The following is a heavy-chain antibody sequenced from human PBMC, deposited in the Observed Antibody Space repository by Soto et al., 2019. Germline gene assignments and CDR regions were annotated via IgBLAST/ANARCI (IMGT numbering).Heavy chain of an antibody. V-gene: IGHV3-23*01. CDR2: ISGSGGST. D-gene: IGHD6-19*01. Sequence: EVQLLESGGGLVPPGGFLSLSCEASGNTFSNYAMTWVRQAPGKGLEWVSAISGSGGSTYYAGSVKGRFTISRDNSKKTLSLHLNSLRFEDTARYFCAKADGEQWLIPHLDNWGQGTLVTVS. CDR1: GNTFSNYA. J-gene: IGHJ4*02. CDR3: AKADGEQWLIPHLDN.